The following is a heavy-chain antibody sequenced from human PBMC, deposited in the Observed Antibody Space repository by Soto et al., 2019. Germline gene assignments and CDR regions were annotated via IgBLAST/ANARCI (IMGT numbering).Heavy chain of an antibody. V-gene: IGHV4-61*01. D-gene: IGHD3-16*02. J-gene: IGHJ4*02. CDR3: ARGGLHLGEFSLGQFDS. CDR2: ISNSETT. Sequence: SETLSLTCTVSGVSVTCGNFFWCWIRHPPGKTLEWLGCISNSETTNSNPSLKSRVTLSLDTSRNQFSLKLNSVTAADTAVYFCARGGLHLGEFSLGQFDSWGQGTLVTVSS. CDR1: GVSVTCGNFF.